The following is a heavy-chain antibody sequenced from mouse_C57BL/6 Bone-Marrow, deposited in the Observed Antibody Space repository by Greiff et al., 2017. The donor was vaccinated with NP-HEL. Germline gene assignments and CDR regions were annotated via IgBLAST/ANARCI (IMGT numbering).Heavy chain of an antibody. CDR1: GYTFTSYW. V-gene: IGHV1-64*01. D-gene: IGHD1-1*01. CDR3: ARSGGYGSSYYFDY. Sequence: QVQLQQPGAELVKPGASVKLSCKASGYTFTSYWMHWVKQRPGQGLEWIGMIHPNSGSTNYNEKFKSKATLTVDKSSSTAYMQLSSLISEDSAVYYCARSGGYGSSYYFDYWGQGTTRTVSS. J-gene: IGHJ2*01. CDR2: IHPNSGST.